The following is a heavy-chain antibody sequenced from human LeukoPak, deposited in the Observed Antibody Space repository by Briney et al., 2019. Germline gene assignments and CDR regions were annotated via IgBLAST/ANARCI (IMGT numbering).Heavy chain of an antibody. D-gene: IGHD2-15*01. Sequence: ASVKVSCKASGGTFSSYAISWVRQAPGQGLEWMGGIIPIFGTANYAQKFQGRVTITADKSTSTAYMELSSLRSEDTAVYYCARNYCSGGSCPIGGWFDPWGQGTLVTVSS. CDR1: GGTFSSYA. J-gene: IGHJ5*02. V-gene: IGHV1-69*06. CDR2: IIPIFGTA. CDR3: ARNYCSGGSCPIGGWFDP.